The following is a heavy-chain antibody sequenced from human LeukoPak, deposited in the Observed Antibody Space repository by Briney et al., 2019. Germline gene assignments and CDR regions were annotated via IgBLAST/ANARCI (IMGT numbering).Heavy chain of an antibody. D-gene: IGHD6-13*01. Sequence: SETLSLTCTVSGGSISSGSYYWSWIRQPAGKGLEWIGRIYTSGSTNYNPSLKSRVTISVDTSKNQFSLKLSSVTAADTAVYYCARGGKAATKGLNFDYWGQGTLVTVSS. CDR1: GGSISSGSYY. V-gene: IGHV4-61*02. CDR2: IYTSGST. J-gene: IGHJ4*02. CDR3: ARGGKAATKGLNFDY.